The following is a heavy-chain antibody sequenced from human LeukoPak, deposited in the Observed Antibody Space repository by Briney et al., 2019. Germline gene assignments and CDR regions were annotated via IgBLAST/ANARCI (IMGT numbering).Heavy chain of an antibody. D-gene: IGHD1-26*01. J-gene: IGHJ4*02. CDR2: ISGYNGDT. Sequence: ASVKVSCEASGYTFTNYGITWVRQAPGQGLEWMGWISGYNGDTHCAQNLQDRVTMTTVTSTSTAYMELRSLRSDDTAEYYCARGGRGGATDYWGQGTLVTVSS. CDR3: ARGGRGGATDY. V-gene: IGHV1-18*01. CDR1: GYTFTNYG.